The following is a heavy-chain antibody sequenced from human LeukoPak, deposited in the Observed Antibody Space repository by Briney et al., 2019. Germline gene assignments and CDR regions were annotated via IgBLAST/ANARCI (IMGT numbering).Heavy chain of an antibody. J-gene: IGHJ4*02. CDR1: GGSISSGSYY. CDR2: IYTSGST. Sequence: ASETLSLTCTVSGGSISSGSYYWTWIRQPAGKGLEWIGRIYTSGSTNFNPSLKSRVTISLDTPKNQFSLKLSSVTAADTAVYYCARAGTQTYFFDYWGQGTLVTVSS. D-gene: IGHD1-14*01. V-gene: IGHV4-61*02. CDR3: ARAGTQTYFFDY.